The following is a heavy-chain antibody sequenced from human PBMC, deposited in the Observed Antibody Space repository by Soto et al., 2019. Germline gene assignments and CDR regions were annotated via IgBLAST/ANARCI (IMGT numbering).Heavy chain of an antibody. Sequence: ASVKVSCKTSGGTFDTHSISWVRQAPGHGFEWMGGIVPIYGIPSHAQKFQGRVTITADEPTTTVYMELSSLRSDDTAVYYCARGPNWNARYYYYGMDVWGQGTTVTVSS. J-gene: IGHJ6*02. CDR1: GGTFDTHS. D-gene: IGHD1-1*01. V-gene: IGHV1-69*13. CDR3: ARGPNWNARYYYYGMDV. CDR2: IVPIYGIP.